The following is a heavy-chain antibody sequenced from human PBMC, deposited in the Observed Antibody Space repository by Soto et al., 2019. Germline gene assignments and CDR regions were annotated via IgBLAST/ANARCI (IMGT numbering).Heavy chain of an antibody. Sequence: PSETLSLTCTVSGGSISSGDYYWSWIRQPPGKGLEWIGYIYYSGSTYYNPSLKSRVTISVDTSKNQFSLKLSSATAADTAVYYCARETIVVVPAAINWFDPWGQGTLVTVSS. D-gene: IGHD2-2*01. CDR1: GGSISSGDYY. V-gene: IGHV4-30-4*01. CDR3: ARETIVVVPAAINWFDP. CDR2: IYYSGST. J-gene: IGHJ5*02.